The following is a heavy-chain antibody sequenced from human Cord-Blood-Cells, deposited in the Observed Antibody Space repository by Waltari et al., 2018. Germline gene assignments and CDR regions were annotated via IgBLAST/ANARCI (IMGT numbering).Heavy chain of an antibody. CDR3: ARGDGYSYGYWYFDL. CDR1: GGSFSGYY. V-gene: IGHV4-34*01. J-gene: IGHJ2*01. D-gene: IGHD5-18*01. CDR2: INHSGST. Sequence: QVQLQQWGAGLLKPSETLSLTCAVYGGSFSGYYWSWIRQPPGKGLEWIGEINHSGSTNYSLSLKSRGTISVDTAKNQFSLKRSSVTAADTAVYYCARGDGYSYGYWYFDLWGRGTLVTVSS.